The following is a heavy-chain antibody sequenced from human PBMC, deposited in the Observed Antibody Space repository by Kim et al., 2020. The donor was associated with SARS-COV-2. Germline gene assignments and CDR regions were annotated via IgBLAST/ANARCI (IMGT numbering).Heavy chain of an antibody. CDR2: TYYRSKWYN. J-gene: IGHJ5*02. Sequence: SQTLSLTCAISGDSVSSNSASWNWIRQSASRGLEWLGKTYYRSKWYNDYAPSVSSRMTINSDTSKNQFSLQLNSVTPDDTAVYYGVRLIGNGWLDQWGQGNLVTVSS. CDR3: VRLIGNGWLDQ. V-gene: IGHV6-1*01. D-gene: IGHD3-16*01. CDR1: GDSVSSNSAS.